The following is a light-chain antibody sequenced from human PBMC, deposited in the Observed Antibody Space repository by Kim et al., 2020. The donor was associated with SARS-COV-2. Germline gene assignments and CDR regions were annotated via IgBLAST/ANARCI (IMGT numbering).Light chain of an antibody. CDR2: WAS. Sequence: DIVMTQSPEYLTVSLGERANINCKSSQSILYSSHNRNYLAWYQQKPGQAPKLLIHWASTRESGVPDRFSGSGSGADFTLNISTLQAEDVAVYYCQQYYTTPYTFGQGTKVDIK. J-gene: IGKJ2*01. CDR1: QSILYSSHNRNY. CDR3: QQYYTTPYT. V-gene: IGKV4-1*01.